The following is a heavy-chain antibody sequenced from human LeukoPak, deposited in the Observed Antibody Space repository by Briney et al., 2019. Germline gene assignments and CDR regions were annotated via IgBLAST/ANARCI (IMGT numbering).Heavy chain of an antibody. V-gene: IGHV3-30*02. CDR1: GFTFSSYG. D-gene: IGHD3-9*01. Sequence: GGSLRLSYAASGFTFSSYGMHWVRQAPGKGLEWVAFIRYDGSNKYYADSVRGRFTISRDNSKNTLYLQMNSLRAEDTAAYYCARDGRGYDILTGYYRRYYYYYMDVWGKGTTVTVSS. CDR2: IRYDGSNK. CDR3: ARDGRGYDILTGYYRRYYYYYMDV. J-gene: IGHJ6*03.